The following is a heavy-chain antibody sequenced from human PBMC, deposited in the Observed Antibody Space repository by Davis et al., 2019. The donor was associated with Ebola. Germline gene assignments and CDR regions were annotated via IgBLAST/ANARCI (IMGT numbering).Heavy chain of an antibody. CDR3: AKTQELHFDY. CDR1: GFTVNTFA. V-gene: IGHV3-21*04. Sequence: GGSLRLSCAASGFTVNTFAMNWVRQAPGKGLEWVSSISTTGSFIYYADSVRGRFTISRDGANNSVHLQMNNLRAEDTAVYYCAKTQELHFDYWGQGTLVTVSS. J-gene: IGHJ4*02. D-gene: IGHD1-26*01. CDR2: ISTTGSFI.